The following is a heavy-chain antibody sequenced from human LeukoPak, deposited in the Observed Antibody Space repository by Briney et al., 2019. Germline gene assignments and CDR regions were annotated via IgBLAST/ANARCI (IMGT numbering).Heavy chain of an antibody. Sequence: SETLSLTCTVSGGSISSYYWSWIRQPAGKGLEWIGRIYTSGSTNYNPSLKSRVTMSVDTSKNQFSLKLSSVTAADTAVYYCARDNKGYDSSGYYYWYYYGMDVWGQGTTVTVSS. V-gene: IGHV4-4*07. D-gene: IGHD3-22*01. CDR2: IYTSGST. CDR1: GGSISSYY. CDR3: ARDNKGYDSSGYYYWYYYGMDV. J-gene: IGHJ6*02.